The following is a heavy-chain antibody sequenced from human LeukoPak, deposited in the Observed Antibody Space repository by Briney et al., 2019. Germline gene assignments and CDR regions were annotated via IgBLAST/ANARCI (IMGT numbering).Heavy chain of an antibody. CDR1: GGSISSGDYY. Sequence: SETLSLTCTVSGGSISSGDYYWSWIRQPPGKGLEWIGYIYYSGSTYYNPSLKSRVTISVDTSKNQFSLKLSSVTAADTAVYYCARGKSRVRGVPSYFDYWGQGTLVTVSS. V-gene: IGHV4-30-4*01. J-gene: IGHJ4*02. D-gene: IGHD3-10*01. CDR2: IYYSGST. CDR3: ARGKSRVRGVPSYFDY.